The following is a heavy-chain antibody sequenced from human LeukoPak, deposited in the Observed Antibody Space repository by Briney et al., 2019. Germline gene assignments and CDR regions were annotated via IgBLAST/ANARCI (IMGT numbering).Heavy chain of an antibody. CDR2: ISAYNGNT. CDR1: GYTFTSYG. Sequence: ASVKVSCKASGYTFTSYGISWVRQAPGQGLEWMGWISAYNGNTNYAQKLQGRVTMTTDTSTSTAYMELRSLRSDDTAVYYCARVNRADSGYDYHYYYYMDVWGKGTTVTISS. J-gene: IGHJ6*03. V-gene: IGHV1-18*01. D-gene: IGHD5-12*01. CDR3: ARVNRADSGYDYHYYYYMDV.